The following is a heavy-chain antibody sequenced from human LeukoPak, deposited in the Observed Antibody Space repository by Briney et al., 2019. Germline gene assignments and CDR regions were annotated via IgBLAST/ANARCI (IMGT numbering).Heavy chain of an antibody. V-gene: IGHV3-74*01. J-gene: IGHJ4*02. D-gene: IGHD1-14*01. CDR3: ARVYAGAFDY. CDR2: INSDGSTT. Sequence: GGSLRLSWAASGFTLSTYWMHWVRQAPGKGLVWVSRINSDGSTTTYADSVKGRFTISRDNAKNTLYLQMDRLRAEDTAVYYCARVYAGAFDYWGQGTLVTVSS. CDR1: GFTLSTYW.